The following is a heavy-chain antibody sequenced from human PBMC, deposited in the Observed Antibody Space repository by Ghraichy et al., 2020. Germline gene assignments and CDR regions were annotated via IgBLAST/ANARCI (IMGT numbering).Heavy chain of an antibody. CDR1: GFTFSSYA. J-gene: IGHJ4*02. CDR3: VKDYAVYSSSSCVDY. V-gene: IGHV3-64D*06. D-gene: IGHD6-6*01. Sequence: GGSLRLSCSASGFTFSSYAMHWVRQAPGKGLEYVSAISSNGGSTYYADSVKGRFTISRDNSKNTLYLQMSSLRAEDTAVYYCVKDYAVYSSSSCVDYWGQGTLVTVSS. CDR2: ISSNGGST.